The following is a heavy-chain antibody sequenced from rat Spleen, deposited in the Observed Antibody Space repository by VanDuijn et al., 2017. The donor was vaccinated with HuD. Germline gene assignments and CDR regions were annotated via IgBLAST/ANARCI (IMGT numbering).Heavy chain of an antibody. V-gene: IGHV2-32*01. Sequence: VQLQESGPGRVQPSQILSLTCTVSGFSLTSYHVHWVRQPPGKGLEWMGVKWNNGGTDYDSPIKTRLSISRDTSKRQVFLKMNSLQTEDTAMYFCASGIFDFWGQGVMVTVSS. D-gene: IGHD1-4*01. J-gene: IGHJ2*01. CDR3: ASGIFDF. CDR1: GFSLTSYH. CDR2: KWNNGGT.